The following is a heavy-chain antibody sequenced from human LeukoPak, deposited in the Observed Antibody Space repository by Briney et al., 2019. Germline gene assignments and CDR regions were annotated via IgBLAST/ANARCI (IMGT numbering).Heavy chain of an antibody. J-gene: IGHJ4*02. D-gene: IGHD6-6*01. CDR1: GYTFTGYY. Sequence: GASVKVSCKASGYTFTGYYMHWVRQAPGQGLEWMGWINPNSGGTNYAQKFQGRVTMTRDTSISTAYMELSRLRSDDTAVYYCARERIIMSIAAPQDYWGQGTLVTVSS. V-gene: IGHV1-2*02. CDR3: ARERIIMSIAAPQDY. CDR2: INPNSGGT.